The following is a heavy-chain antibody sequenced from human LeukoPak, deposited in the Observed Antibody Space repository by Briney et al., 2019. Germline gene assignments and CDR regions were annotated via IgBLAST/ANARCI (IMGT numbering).Heavy chain of an antibody. D-gene: IGHD4-17*01. V-gene: IGHV5-51*01. CDR2: IYPGDSDT. Sequence: HGESLKISCKGSGYRFTSLWIGWVRQMPGKGLEWMGLIYPGDSDTRYNPSFQGQVTISADKSIDTAYLHWGSLQASDTAIYYCARLADYGDYFELWGQGTLVTVSS. J-gene: IGHJ4*02. CDR3: ARLADYGDYFEL. CDR1: GYRFTSLW.